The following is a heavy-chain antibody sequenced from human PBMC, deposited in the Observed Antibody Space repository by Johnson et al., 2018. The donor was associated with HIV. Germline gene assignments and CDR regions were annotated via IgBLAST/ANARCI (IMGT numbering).Heavy chain of an antibody. CDR2: IKSKTHGETT. V-gene: IGHV3-15*01. CDR3: TTDQVDSGSYYNAFHI. Sequence: MQLVESGGGVVQPGRSLRLSCAASGFIFSNAWMHWVRQAPGKGLEWVGRIKSKTHGETTDYAAPVKGRFSISRDDSKNTLYLQMNSLKSEDTAVYYCTTDQVDSGSYYNAFHIWGQGTTVTVSS. J-gene: IGHJ3*02. CDR1: GFIFSNAW. D-gene: IGHD1-26*01.